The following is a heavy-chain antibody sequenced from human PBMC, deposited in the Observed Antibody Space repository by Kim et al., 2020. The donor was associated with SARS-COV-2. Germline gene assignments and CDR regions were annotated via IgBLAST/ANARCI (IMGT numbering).Heavy chain of an antibody. D-gene: IGHD3-16*01. Sequence: SETLSLTCTVSGGSISSSSYYWGWIRQPPGKGLEWIGSIYYSGSTYYNPSLKSRVTISVDTSKNQFSLKLSSVTAADTAVYYCAKQGLRLGELLPWEVWGQGTTVTVSS. CDR2: IYYSGST. CDR1: GGSISSSSYY. J-gene: IGHJ6*02. V-gene: IGHV4-39*01. CDR3: AKQGLRLGELLPWEV.